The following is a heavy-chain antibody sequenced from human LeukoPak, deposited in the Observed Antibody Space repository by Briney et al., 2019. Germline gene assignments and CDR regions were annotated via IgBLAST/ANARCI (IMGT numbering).Heavy chain of an antibody. CDR3: ARSHGGGSGYYYDDAFDI. CDR1: GGSISSGGYY. CDR2: IYYSGST. D-gene: IGHD3-22*01. V-gene: IGHV4-31*03. J-gene: IGHJ3*02. Sequence: SETLSLTCTVSGGSISSGGYYWSWIRQHPGKGLEWIGYIYYSGSTYYNPSLKSRVTISVDTSKNQFSLKLSSVTAADTAVYYCARSHGGGSGYYYDDAFDIWGQGTMVTVSS.